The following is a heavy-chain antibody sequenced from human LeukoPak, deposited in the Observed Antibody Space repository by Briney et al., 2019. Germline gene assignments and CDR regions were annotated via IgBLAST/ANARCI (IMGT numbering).Heavy chain of an antibody. CDR2: ISAYNGNT. D-gene: IGHD3-22*01. Sequence: ASVRVSCKASGYTFTSYGISWVRQAPGQGLEWMGWISAYNGNTNYAQKLQGRVTMTTDTSTSTAYMELRSLRSDDTAVYYCARATYYYDSSGPENFDYWGQGTLVTVSS. CDR3: ARATYYYDSSGPENFDY. CDR1: GYTFTSYG. J-gene: IGHJ4*02. V-gene: IGHV1-18*01.